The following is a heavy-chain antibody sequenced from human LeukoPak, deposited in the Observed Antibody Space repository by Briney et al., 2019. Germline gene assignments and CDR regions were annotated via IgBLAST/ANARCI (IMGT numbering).Heavy chain of an antibody. CDR1: GGTINSNW. D-gene: IGHD2-15*01. CDR3: VREFALRPASYPRWYYFDY. V-gene: IGHV4-4*02. CDR2: IYHSGST. J-gene: IGHJ4*02. Sequence: WETLSLTCAVSGGTINSNWRSWVRQPPGKGLEWVGEIYHSGSTYYNPSLKGRVTISIDKSKNQFSLKMNSVMGVDTAVYYFVREFALRPASYPRWYYFDYWGQGTLVTVSS.